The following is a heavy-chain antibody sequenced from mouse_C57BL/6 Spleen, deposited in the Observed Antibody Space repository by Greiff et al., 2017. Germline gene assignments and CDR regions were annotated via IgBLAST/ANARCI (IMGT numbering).Heavy chain of an antibody. V-gene: IGHV3-6*01. Sequence: ESGPGLVKPSQSLSLTCSVTGYSITSGYYWNWIRQFPGNKLEWMGYISYDGSNNYNPSLKNRIASTRGTSKSQFVLKLNSVTTEDTATYYCTREGDDDGFAYWGQGTLVTVSA. J-gene: IGHJ3*01. CDR1: GYSITSGYY. CDR3: TREGDDDGFAY. D-gene: IGHD2-12*01. CDR2: ISYDGSN.